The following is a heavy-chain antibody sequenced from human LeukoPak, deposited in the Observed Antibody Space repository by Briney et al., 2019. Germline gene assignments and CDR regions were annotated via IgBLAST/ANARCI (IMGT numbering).Heavy chain of an antibody. CDR1: GFTFSSYG. CDR3: ARESYGDYSWYFDY. V-gene: IGHV3-33*01. CDR2: IWYDGSNK. D-gene: IGHD4-17*01. Sequence: PGRSLRLSCAASGFTFSSYGMHWVRQAPGKGLEWVAVIWYDGSNKYYADSVKGRFTISRDNSKNTLYQQMNSLRAEDTAVYYCARESYGDYSWYFDYWGQGTLVTVSS. J-gene: IGHJ4*02.